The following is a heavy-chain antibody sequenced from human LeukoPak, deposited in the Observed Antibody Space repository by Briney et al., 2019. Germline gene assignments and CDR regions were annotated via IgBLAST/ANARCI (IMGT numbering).Heavy chain of an antibody. CDR3: ARGGYYDSSGFDN. CDR1: GYTFTGYY. V-gene: IGHV1-2*02. J-gene: IGHJ4*02. CDR2: INPNSGGT. D-gene: IGHD3-22*01. Sequence: ASVKVSCKASGYTFTGYYLHWVRQAPGQGLEWMGCINPNSGGTKYGQKFQGRVTMTRDTSISPAHMELTGLGSDDTAVYYCARGGYYDSSGFDNWGQGTLVTVSS.